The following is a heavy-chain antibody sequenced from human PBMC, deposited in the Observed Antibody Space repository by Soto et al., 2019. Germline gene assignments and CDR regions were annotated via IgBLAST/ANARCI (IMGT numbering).Heavy chain of an antibody. J-gene: IGHJ4*02. CDR3: ARSVDSSGWFAY. V-gene: IGHV4-39*01. Sequence: NPSETLSLTCTVSGGSISSSSYYWGWIRQPPGKGLEWIGSIYYSGSTYYNPSLKSRVTISVDTSKNQFSLKLSSVTAADTAVYYCARSVDSSGWFAYWGQGTLVTVSS. CDR1: GGSISSSSYY. D-gene: IGHD6-19*01. CDR2: IYYSGST.